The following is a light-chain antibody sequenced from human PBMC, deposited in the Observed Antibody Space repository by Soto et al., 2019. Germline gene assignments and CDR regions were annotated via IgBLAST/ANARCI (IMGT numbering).Light chain of an antibody. Sequence: QSVLTQPPSASATPGQRVAISCSGSTSNIGSHYVYWYQQLPGTAPKLLIYQDDLRPSGVPDRFSGSKSATSASLAISGLRSDDEADYYCATWDDSLGGPVFGGGTKVTVL. V-gene: IGLV1-47*01. CDR3: ATWDDSLGGPV. CDR1: TSNIGSHY. CDR2: QDD. J-gene: IGLJ3*02.